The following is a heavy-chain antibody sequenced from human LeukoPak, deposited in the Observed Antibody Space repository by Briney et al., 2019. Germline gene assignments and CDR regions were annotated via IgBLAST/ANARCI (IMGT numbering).Heavy chain of an antibody. CDR1: GFTFSNSG. CDR3: AKESKGSESAFDI. Sequence: GGSLRLSYAASGFTFSNSGMHWVRQAPGKGLDWLTFIQFDGGDEFYADSVKGRFTISRDNSKSTLYLQMNSLTTEDTAVYYCAKESKGSESAFDIWGQGTMVTVSS. V-gene: IGHV3-30*02. CDR2: IQFDGGDE. J-gene: IGHJ3*02. D-gene: IGHD3-10*01.